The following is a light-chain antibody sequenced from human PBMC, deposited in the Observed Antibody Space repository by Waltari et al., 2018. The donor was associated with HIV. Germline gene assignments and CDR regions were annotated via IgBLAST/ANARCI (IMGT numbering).Light chain of an antibody. J-gene: IGKJ4*01. V-gene: IGKV1-5*03. CDR3: QQYISYPFT. CDR2: RAS. CDR1: ESVSSS. Sequence: DIQMTQSPSSLSASVGDRVTITCRASESVSSSLAWYQQKPGKAPNPLIYRASTFESGVPSRFSGSGSGTEFTLTISSLQPDDFATYYCQQYISYPFTFGGGTKVEIK.